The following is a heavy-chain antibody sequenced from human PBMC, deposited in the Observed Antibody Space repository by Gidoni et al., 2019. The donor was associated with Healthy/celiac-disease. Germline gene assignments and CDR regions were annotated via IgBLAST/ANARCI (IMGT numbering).Heavy chain of an antibody. V-gene: IGHV3-30*18. D-gene: IGHD3-22*01. J-gene: IGHJ4*02. CDR3: AKGKRNYYDSSEGFDY. Sequence: QVQLVESGGGVVQPGRSLRLSCAASGFTFSSYGMHWVRQAPGKGLEWVAVISYDGSNKYYADSVKGRFTISRDNSKNTLYLQMNSLRAEDTAVYYCAKGKRNYYDSSEGFDYWGQGTLVTVSS. CDR2: ISYDGSNK. CDR1: GFTFSSYG.